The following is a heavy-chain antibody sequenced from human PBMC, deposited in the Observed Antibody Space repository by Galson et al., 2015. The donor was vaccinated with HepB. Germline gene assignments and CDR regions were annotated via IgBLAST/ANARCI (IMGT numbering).Heavy chain of an antibody. CDR3: ASLYDFWSGPPVSHYYYGMDV. CDR2: IYYSGST. D-gene: IGHD3-3*01. J-gene: IGHJ6*02. CDR1: GGSISSGGYY. V-gene: IGHV4-31*03. Sequence: TLSLTCTVSGGSISSGGYYWSWIRQHPGKGLEWIGYIYYSGSTYYNPSLKSRVTISVDTSKNQFSLKLSSVTAADTAVYYCASLYDFWSGPPVSHYYYGMDVWGQGTTVTVSS.